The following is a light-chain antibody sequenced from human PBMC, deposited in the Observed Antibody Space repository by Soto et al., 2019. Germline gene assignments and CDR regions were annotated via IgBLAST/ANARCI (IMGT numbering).Light chain of an antibody. CDR3: QQYGSSPGT. Sequence: EIVMTQSPPTLSVSPGERATLSCRASQSVGSKLAWYQQRPGQAPRLLIYDASSRATGIPDRFSGSGSGTDFTLTISRLEPEDFAVYYCQQYGSSPGTFGQGTKVEIK. CDR2: DAS. CDR1: QSVGSK. V-gene: IGKV3-20*01. J-gene: IGKJ1*01.